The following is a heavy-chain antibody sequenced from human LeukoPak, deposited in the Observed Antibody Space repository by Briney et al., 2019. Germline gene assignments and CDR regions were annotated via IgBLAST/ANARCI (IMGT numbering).Heavy chain of an antibody. J-gene: IGHJ6*03. CDR2: INPSGGST. D-gene: IGHD1-26*01. CDR3: ARDWDTSSNYYYMDV. V-gene: IGHV1-46*01. CDR1: GYTFTRYF. Sequence: ASVKVSCKASGYTFTRYFIHWVRQAPGQGLEWMGIINPSGGSTSYAQKFQGRVTMTRDMSTSTVYMELSSLRSEDTAVYYCARDWDTSSNYYYMDVWGKGTTVTVSS.